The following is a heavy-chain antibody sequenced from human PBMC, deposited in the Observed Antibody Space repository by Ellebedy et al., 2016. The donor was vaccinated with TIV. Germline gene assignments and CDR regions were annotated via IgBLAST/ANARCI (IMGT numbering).Heavy chain of an antibody. CDR2: INGDGSST. CDR1: GFTFSGYW. D-gene: IGHD6-19*01. Sequence: GESLKISCAASGFTFSGYWMHWVRQVPGKGLVWVSRINGDGSSTAYADSVKGRFTISRDNAKNTLYLQMNSLRAEDTAVYYCAVSGVYGRRSFDFWGQGSLVTVSS. V-gene: IGHV3-74*01. CDR3: AVSGVYGRRSFDF. J-gene: IGHJ4*02.